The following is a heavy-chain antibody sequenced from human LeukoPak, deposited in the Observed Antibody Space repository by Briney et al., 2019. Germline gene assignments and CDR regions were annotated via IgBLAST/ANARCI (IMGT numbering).Heavy chain of an antibody. D-gene: IGHD3-10*01. CDR2: IFNSGST. CDR1: GGSISSYY. CDR3: ARSEVTFHGSKTSLWPDAFDF. J-gene: IGHJ3*01. V-gene: IGHV4-4*09. Sequence: SETLSLTCTVSGGSISSYYWSWIRQPPGKGLEWIGYIFNSGSTNYNPSLKSRVTISVDTSQMQFSLRLSSVTAADTAVYYCARSEVTFHGSKTSLWPDAFDFWGQGTVVTVSS.